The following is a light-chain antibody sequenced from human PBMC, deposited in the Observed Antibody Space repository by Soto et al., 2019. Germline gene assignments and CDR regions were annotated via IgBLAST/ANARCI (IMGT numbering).Light chain of an antibody. CDR2: GVS. J-gene: IGLJ1*01. Sequence: QSVLTQPASVSGSPGQSITISCAGTSSDVGGYNYVSWYQQHPGKAPKLMLCGVSNRPSGVSSRFSGSKSGNTASLTISGLQAEDEADYYCSSYTSSSTYVSGTGTKVTVL. CDR3: SSYTSSSTYV. CDR1: SSDVGGYNY. V-gene: IGLV2-14*03.